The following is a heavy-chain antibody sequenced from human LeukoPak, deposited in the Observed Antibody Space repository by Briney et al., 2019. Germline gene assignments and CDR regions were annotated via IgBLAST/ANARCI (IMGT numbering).Heavy chain of an antibody. J-gene: IGHJ4*02. Sequence: SVTVSCTASGGTFSSYAISWVRQAPGQGLEWMGRIIPILGIANYAQKFQGRVTITADKSTSTAYMELSSLRSEDTAVYYCATHIRYCSSTSCFGPDGLDYWGQGTLVTVSS. CDR3: ATHIRYCSSTSCFGPDGLDY. CDR2: IIPILGIA. D-gene: IGHD2-2*01. V-gene: IGHV1-69*04. CDR1: GGTFSSYA.